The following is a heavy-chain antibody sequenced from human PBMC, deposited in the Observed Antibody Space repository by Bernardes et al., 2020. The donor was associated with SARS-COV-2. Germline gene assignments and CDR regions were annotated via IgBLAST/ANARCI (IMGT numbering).Heavy chain of an antibody. V-gene: IGHV3-48*01. CDR3: ARSGLRVYYSGMDA. CDR1: GFDLTTSN. D-gene: IGHD1-1*01. Sequence: GGSLRLSCAASGFDLTTSNMNWVRQAPGKGLEWLSFITGTSSSIYYVDSVKGRFTISRDNAKNSLYLQMDSLRVEDTALYYCARSGLRVYYSGMDAWGLGPTVAVAS. CDR2: ITGTSSSI. J-gene: IGHJ6*02.